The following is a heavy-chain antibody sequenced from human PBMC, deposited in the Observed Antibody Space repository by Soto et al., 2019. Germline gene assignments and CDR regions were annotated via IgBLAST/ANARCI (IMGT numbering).Heavy chain of an antibody. V-gene: IGHV3-30-3*01. CDR3: ARDQEGGMDV. Sequence: QVQLVESGGGVVQPGRSLRLSCAASGFTFSSYAMHWVRQAPGKGLEWVAVISYDGSNKYYADSVKGRFTISRDNSKNPLYLQMNSLRAEDTAVYYCARDQEGGMDVWGQGTTVTVSS. CDR1: GFTFSSYA. CDR2: ISYDGSNK. J-gene: IGHJ6*02.